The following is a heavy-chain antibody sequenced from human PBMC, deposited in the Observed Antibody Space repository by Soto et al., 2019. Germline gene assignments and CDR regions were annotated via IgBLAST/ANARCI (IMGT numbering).Heavy chain of an antibody. CDR1: GFPFSNYW. V-gene: IGHV3-7*01. J-gene: IGHJ4*02. D-gene: IGHD3-3*01. CDR3: ARDVEQRRNYDFWRGFRH. Sequence: GGSLRLSCVASGFPFSNYWMNWVRQAPGKGLEWVANIKEDGSETYYVDSVKGRFTISRDNAKNSMYLQMNSLRAEDTAVYYCARDVEQRRNYDFWRGFRHWGQGTLVTVSS. CDR2: IKEDGSET.